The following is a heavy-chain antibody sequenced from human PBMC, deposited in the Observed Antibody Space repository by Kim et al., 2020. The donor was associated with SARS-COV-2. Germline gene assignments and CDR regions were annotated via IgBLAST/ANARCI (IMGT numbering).Heavy chain of an antibody. V-gene: IGHV3-30*02. D-gene: IGHD5-18*01. CDR3: AKDPHTAMARGAFDI. J-gene: IGHJ3*02. Sequence: DSVKGRFTLSRDNSKNTLYLQMNSLRAEDTAVYYCAKDPHTAMARGAFDIWGQGTMVTVSS.